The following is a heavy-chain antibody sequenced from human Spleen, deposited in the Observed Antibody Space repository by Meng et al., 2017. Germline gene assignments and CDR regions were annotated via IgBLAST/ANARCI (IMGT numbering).Heavy chain of an antibody. Sequence: GESLKISCAASGFTFSSYAMSWVRQAPGKGLEWVAVISYDGSNKYYADSVKGRFTISRDNAKNSLYLQMNSLRAEDTALYYCATYNYYGAGSYQNNDYWGQGTLVTVSS. CDR3: ATYNYYGAGSYQNNDY. V-gene: IGHV3-30*04. CDR2: ISYDGSNK. D-gene: IGHD3-10*01. CDR1: GFTFSSYA. J-gene: IGHJ4*02.